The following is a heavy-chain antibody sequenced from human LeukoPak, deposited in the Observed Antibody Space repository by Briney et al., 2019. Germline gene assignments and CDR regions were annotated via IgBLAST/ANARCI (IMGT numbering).Heavy chain of an antibody. V-gene: IGHV1-69*13. D-gene: IGHD2-2*01. J-gene: IGHJ4*02. CDR3: ARPRSTSPAEGYFDY. Sequence: SVNVSCKASGGTFSSYAISWVRQAPRQGLEWMGGIIPIFGTANYAQKFQGRVTITAEESASTAYMDLSTLTSEDTAVYYCARPRSTSPAEGYFDYWGQGTLVTVSS. CDR1: GGTFSSYA. CDR2: IIPIFGTA.